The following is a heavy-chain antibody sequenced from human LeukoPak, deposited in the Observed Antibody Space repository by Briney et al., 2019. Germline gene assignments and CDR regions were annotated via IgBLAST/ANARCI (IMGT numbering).Heavy chain of an antibody. D-gene: IGHD3-22*01. CDR3: ASLPYYYDSSGYYAFDI. V-gene: IGHV4-59*01. CDR2: IYYSGST. J-gene: IGHJ3*02. CDR1: GGSISSYY. Sequence: SETLSLTCTVSGGSISSYYWSWIRQPPGKGLEGIGYIYYSGSTNYNPSLKSRVTISVDTSKNQFSLKLSSVTAADTAVYYCASLPYYYDSSGYYAFDIWGQGKMVTVSS.